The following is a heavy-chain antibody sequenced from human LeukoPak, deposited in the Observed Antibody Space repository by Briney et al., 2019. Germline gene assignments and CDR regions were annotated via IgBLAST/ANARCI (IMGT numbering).Heavy chain of an antibody. D-gene: IGHD2-15*01. CDR2: IYHSGST. J-gene: IGHJ4*02. CDR3: ARGGAATGNFDY. CDR1: GFSISRGYY. Sequence: SETLSPTSAVSGFSISRGYYWVWIRQPPGKGLEGIGSIYHSGSTYYNPSLKSRVTISVDTSKNQFSLKLSSVTAADTAVYYCARGGAATGNFDYWGQGTLVTVSS. V-gene: IGHV4-38-2*01.